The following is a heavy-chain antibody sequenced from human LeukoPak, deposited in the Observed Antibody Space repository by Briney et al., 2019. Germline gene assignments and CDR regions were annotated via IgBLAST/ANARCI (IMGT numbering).Heavy chain of an antibody. CDR1: GYTFTGYY. D-gene: IGHD1-26*01. CDR3: ARDSGSYIFDY. Sequence: AASVKVSCKASGYTFTGYYMHWVRQAPGQGLEWMGWINPNSGGTNYAQKFQGWVTMTRDTSISTAYMELSRLRSDDTAVYYCARDSGSYIFDYWGQGTLVTVSS. J-gene: IGHJ4*02. V-gene: IGHV1-2*04. CDR2: INPNSGGT.